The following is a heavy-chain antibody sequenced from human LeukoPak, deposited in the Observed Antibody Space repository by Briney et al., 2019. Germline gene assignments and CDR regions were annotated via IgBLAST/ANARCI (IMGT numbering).Heavy chain of an antibody. CDR2: INPNSGGT. CDR1: GYTFTGYY. J-gene: IGHJ4*02. Sequence: GASVKVSCKASGYTFTGYYMHWVRQAPGQGLEWMGRINPNSGGTNYAQKFQGRVTMTRDTSISTAYMELSRLRSDDTAVYYCARRGEHSSGWPFDYWGQGTLVTVSS. CDR3: ARRGEHSSGWPFDY. V-gene: IGHV1-2*06. D-gene: IGHD6-19*01.